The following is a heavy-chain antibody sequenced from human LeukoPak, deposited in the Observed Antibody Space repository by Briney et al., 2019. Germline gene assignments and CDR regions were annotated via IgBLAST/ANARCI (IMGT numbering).Heavy chain of an antibody. V-gene: IGHV3-33*06. CDR3: AKDSGPWGYCTTTSCYFAY. CDR2: IWFDGSNK. J-gene: IGHJ4*02. Sequence: PGRSLRLSCAASGFSFSSYGMHWVRQAPGKGLEWVAVIWFDGSNKYYADSVKGRFTISRDNSKNTLYLQMNSLSAGDTAVYYCAKDSGPWGYCTTTSCYFAYWGQGALVTVSS. CDR1: GFSFSSYG. D-gene: IGHD2-2*01.